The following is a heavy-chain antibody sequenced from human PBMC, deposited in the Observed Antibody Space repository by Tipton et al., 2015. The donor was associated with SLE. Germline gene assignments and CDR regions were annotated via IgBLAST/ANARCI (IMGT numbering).Heavy chain of an antibody. CDR1: GGSISSGGYY. V-gene: IGHV4-31*03. D-gene: IGHD3-3*01. J-gene: IGHJ5*02. Sequence: TLSLTCTVSGGSISSGGYYWSWIRQHPGKGLEWIGYIYYSGSTCYNPSLKSRVTISVDTSKNQFSLQLNSVTPEDTAVYYCASRFGVFMTWGQGTLVTVSS. CDR3: ASRFGVFMT. CDR2: IYYSGST.